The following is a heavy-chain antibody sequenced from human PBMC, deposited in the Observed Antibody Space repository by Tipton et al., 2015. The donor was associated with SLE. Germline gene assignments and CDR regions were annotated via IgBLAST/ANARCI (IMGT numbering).Heavy chain of an antibody. Sequence: TLSLTCTVSGDSISSGSYYWGWIRQPAGKGLESIGHISTSGSTNYNPSLKSRVNISVDTSKNRFSLNLTSMTAADTAVYYCAREWGGFDPWGQGTLVTVTS. V-gene: IGHV4-61*09. CDR2: ISTSGST. J-gene: IGHJ5*02. CDR1: GDSISSGSYY. CDR3: AREWGGFDP. D-gene: IGHD3-16*01.